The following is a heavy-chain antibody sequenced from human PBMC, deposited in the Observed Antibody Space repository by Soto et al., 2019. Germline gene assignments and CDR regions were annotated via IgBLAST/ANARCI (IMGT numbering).Heavy chain of an antibody. CDR3: ARGRQVHYGDYIGKKSSRTYGVDG. CDR2: INHRGST. J-gene: IGHJ6*02. Sequence: PSETLSLTVAVDGGGFSGCYWNWIRQDPGKGLEGIGEINHRGSTNYNPALKSRVTISVDTSNNQFVLNLSSVTAADTAVYYCARGRQVHYGDYIGKKSSRTYGVDGWGEGTTV. CDR1: GGGFSGCY. V-gene: IGHV4-34*01. D-gene: IGHD4-17*01.